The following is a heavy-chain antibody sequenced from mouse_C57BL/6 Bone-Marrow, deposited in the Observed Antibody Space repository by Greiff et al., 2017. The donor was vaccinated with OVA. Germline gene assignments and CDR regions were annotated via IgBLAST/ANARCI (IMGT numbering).Heavy chain of an antibody. CDR1: GYTFTDYN. CDR2: INSNNGGT. D-gene: IGHD2-4*01. Sequence: VQLQQSGPELAKPGASVKIPCKASGYTFTDYNMDWVKQSHGKSLEWIGDINSNNGGTIYNQKFKGKATLTVDKSSSTAYMELRSLTSEDTAVYYCARGGDYDYDGGACFAYWGQGTVVTVSA. V-gene: IGHV1-18*01. J-gene: IGHJ3*01. CDR3: ARGGDYDYDGGACFAY.